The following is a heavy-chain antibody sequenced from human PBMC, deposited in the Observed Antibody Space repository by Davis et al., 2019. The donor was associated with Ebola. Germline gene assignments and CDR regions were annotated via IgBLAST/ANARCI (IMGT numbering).Heavy chain of an antibody. CDR2: ISGSGDTT. Sequence: GESLKISCAASGFTFSSYAISWVRQAPGKGLEWVSVISGSGDTTYYADSVKGRFTISRDNAKNSLNLQMNSLRVEDTAVYYCAKRVSGSYGFGDSWGQGTLVTVSS. CDR1: GFTFSSYA. J-gene: IGHJ4*02. CDR3: AKRVSGSYGFGDS. D-gene: IGHD1-26*01. V-gene: IGHV3-23*01.